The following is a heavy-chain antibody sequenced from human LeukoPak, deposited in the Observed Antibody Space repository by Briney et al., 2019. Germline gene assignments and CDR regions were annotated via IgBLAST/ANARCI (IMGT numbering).Heavy chain of an antibody. Sequence: PSETLSLTCTVSGGSISSSSYYWGWLRQPPGKGLEWIGTIYYSGYTYYNPSLESRVTISVDTSKNQFSLKLSSVTAADTAVYYCAVVRVVRDNWFDPWGQGTLVTVSS. J-gene: IGHJ5*02. V-gene: IGHV4-39*01. CDR1: GGSISSSSYY. CDR2: IYYSGYT. D-gene: IGHD2-15*01. CDR3: AVVRVVRDNWFDP.